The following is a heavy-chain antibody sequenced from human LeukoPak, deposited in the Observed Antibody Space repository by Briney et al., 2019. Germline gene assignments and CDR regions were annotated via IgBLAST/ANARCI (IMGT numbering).Heavy chain of an antibody. CDR3: ASRTYSASGRDY. V-gene: IGHV3-7*01. CDR2: IMHCGSQQ. CDR1: GSNFHNHW. Sequence: GDPLTLFCGASGSNFHNHWMSWLRQAPGKGLEWLANIMHCGSQQQHLDYVRGRFTISRDKDKSSLYLQIYSLRAEDPAVYYGASRTYSASGRDYWGQGTLVTVSS. J-gene: IGHJ4*02. D-gene: IGHD1-26*01.